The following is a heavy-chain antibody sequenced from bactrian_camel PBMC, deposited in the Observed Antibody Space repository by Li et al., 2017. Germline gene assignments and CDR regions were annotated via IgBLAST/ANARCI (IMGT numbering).Heavy chain of an antibody. CDR1: GLPFSAYA. J-gene: IGHJ4*01. CDR2: ISDNGGGIT. D-gene: IGHD8*01. Sequence: VQLVESGGGLVQPGGSLRLSCAASGLPFSAYAMTWVRQAPGKGLEWVSSISDNGGGITWYAESVKGRFTISRDNANSTLYLQMNSLNAEDTAMYYCAIDTLNRAYTGWSQARLYNIWGQGTQVTVS. V-gene: IGHV3S42*01. CDR3: AIDTLNRAYTGWSQARLYNI.